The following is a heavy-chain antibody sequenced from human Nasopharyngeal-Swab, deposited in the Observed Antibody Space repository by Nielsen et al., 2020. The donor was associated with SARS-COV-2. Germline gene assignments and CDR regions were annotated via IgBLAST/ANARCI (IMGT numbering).Heavy chain of an antibody. CDR1: GGSISSYY. J-gene: IGHJ5*02. CDR2: IYYSGST. D-gene: IGHD3-3*01. Sequence: SETLSLTCTVSGGSISSYYWSWIRQPPGKGLEWIGYIYYSGSTDYNPSLKSRVTISVDTSKNQFSLKLSSVTAADTAVYYCARGIFGVPLEVYNWFDPWSQGTLVTVSS. V-gene: IGHV4-59*13. CDR3: ARGIFGVPLEVYNWFDP.